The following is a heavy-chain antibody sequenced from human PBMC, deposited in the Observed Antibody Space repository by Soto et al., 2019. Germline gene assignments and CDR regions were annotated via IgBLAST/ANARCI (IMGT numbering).Heavy chain of an antibody. CDR3: AIKRLKSDYSSSAGNYYYYYCMDV. D-gene: IGHD6-6*01. CDR2: IIPIFGTA. Sequence: QVQLVQSGAEVKKPGSSVKVSCKASGGTFSSYAISWVRQAPGQGLEWMGGIIPIFGTANYAQKFQGRVTITADKSTSTAYMELSSLRSEDTAVYYCAIKRLKSDYSSSAGNYYYYYCMDVWGQGTTVTVSS. CDR1: GGTFSSYA. J-gene: IGHJ6*02. V-gene: IGHV1-69*06.